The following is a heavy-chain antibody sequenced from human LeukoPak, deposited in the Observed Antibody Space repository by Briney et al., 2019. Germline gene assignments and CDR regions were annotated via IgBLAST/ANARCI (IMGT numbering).Heavy chain of an antibody. Sequence: SATLSLTCTVSGGSISTTSYYWGWIRQPPGKGLEWIGSIYYSGSTYYNPSLKSRVTISVDTSKNQFSLKLSSVTAADTAVYYCARSQSGYYSHHFDYWGQGTLVTVSS. CDR1: GGSISTTSYY. V-gene: IGHV4-39*01. CDR2: IYYSGST. CDR3: ARSQSGYYSHHFDY. D-gene: IGHD3-22*01. J-gene: IGHJ4*02.